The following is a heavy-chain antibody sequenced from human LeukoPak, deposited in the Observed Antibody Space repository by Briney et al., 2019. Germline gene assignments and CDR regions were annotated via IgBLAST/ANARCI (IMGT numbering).Heavy chain of an antibody. CDR2: ITSSSSYI. D-gene: IGHD5-18*01. CDR3: ARDDGSYGYVVREGYFDY. Sequence: GGSLRLSCAASGFTFSSYTMNWVRQAPGKGLESVSSITSSSSYIYYADSVKGRFTISRDNARNSLYLQMNSLRAEDTAVYYCARDDGSYGYVVREGYFDYWGQGTLVTVSS. V-gene: IGHV3-21*01. CDR1: GFTFSSYT. J-gene: IGHJ4*02.